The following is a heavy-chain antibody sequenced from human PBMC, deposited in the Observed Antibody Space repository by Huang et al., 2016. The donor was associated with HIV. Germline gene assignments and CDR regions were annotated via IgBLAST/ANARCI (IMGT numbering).Heavy chain of an antibody. J-gene: IGHJ6*03. CDR1: GGSIRSSDYH. V-gene: IGHV4-39*01. CDR2: IYYEGST. D-gene: IGHD3-10*01. CDR3: ARHREGPVAYYSGWGSHLNYMDV. Sequence: QLLLQESGPGLVKPSEALALTCAVSGGSIRSSDYHWGWIRQPPGKGLEWIGSIYYEGSTHHSPSLKSRVTIAVDTSKNLFFLNLTSMTAADTAVYYCARHREGPVAYYSGWGSHLNYMDVWGRGRTVVVSS.